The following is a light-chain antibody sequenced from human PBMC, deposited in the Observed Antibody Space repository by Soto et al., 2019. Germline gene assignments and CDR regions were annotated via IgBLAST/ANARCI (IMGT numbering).Light chain of an antibody. J-gene: IGKJ2*01. CDR1: QSVSNSY. CDR2: GAS. V-gene: IGKV3-20*01. Sequence: ESVLTQSPGTLFLSSGEKATLSCRASQSVSNSYLAWYQQKPGQAPRLLIYGASSRASGIPDRFSGSGSGTDFTLTISRLEPEDFAIYYCQQYDTSPYTFGHGTKVEIK. CDR3: QQYDTSPYT.